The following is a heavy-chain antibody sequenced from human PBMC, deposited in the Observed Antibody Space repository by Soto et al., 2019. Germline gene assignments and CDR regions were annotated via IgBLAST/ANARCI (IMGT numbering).Heavy chain of an antibody. CDR1: GGSISSGAYY. D-gene: IGHD2-21*01. CDR2: IYYSGKT. CDR3: ARDICANGCVAFDI. Sequence: PSETLSLTCSVSGGSISSGAYYWSWIRQYPGKGLEWIGYIYYSGKTFYNPSLKSRISISLDTSKNQFSLTLSSVTAADTAVYYCARDICANGCVAFDIWGQGTMVTVSS. V-gene: IGHV4-31*03. J-gene: IGHJ3*02.